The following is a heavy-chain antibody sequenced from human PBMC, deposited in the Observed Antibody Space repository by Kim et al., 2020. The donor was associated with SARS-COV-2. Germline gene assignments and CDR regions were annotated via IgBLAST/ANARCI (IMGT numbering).Heavy chain of an antibody. CDR2: VSSDGNDE. CDR3: ASARDSSGFLTSASDT. Sequence: GGSLRLSCEASGFTFRGHAMHWVRQAPGKGLEWVAVVSSDGNDEYYSDSVKGRFTISRDNSKNTLFLQMNSLRTEDTAVYYCASARDSSGFLTSASDTWGQGTLVPVS. V-gene: IGHV3-30*04. D-gene: IGHD3-22*01. J-gene: IGHJ5*02. CDR1: GFTFRGHA.